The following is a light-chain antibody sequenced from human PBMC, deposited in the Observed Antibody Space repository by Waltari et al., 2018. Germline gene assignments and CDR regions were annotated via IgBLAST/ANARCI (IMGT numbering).Light chain of an antibody. CDR1: SSDVGRYNL. Sequence: QSALTQPASVSGSPGQSITISCTGTSSDVGRYNLVSWYQQHPGKAPKLMIYEVSKLPSGVSNRFSGSKSGNTASLTISGLQAEDEADYYCCSYAGSSTLVFGGGTKLTVL. CDR2: EVS. CDR3: CSYAGSSTLV. J-gene: IGLJ2*01. V-gene: IGLV2-23*02.